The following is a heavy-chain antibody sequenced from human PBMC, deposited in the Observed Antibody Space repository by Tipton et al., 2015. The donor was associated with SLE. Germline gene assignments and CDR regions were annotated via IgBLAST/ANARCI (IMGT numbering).Heavy chain of an antibody. Sequence: GSLRLSCAASGFTFSSYGMHWVRQAPGKGLEWVSSISSSSSYIYYADSVKGRFTISRDNAKNSLYLQMNSLRAEDTALYYCAKDTGGGLEPNAFDIWGQGTMVTVSS. CDR1: GFTFSSYG. J-gene: IGHJ3*02. V-gene: IGHV3-21*04. D-gene: IGHD1-1*01. CDR3: AKDTGGGLEPNAFDI. CDR2: ISSSSSYI.